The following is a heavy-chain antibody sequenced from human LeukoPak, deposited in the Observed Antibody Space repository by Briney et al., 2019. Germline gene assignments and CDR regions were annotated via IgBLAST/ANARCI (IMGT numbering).Heavy chain of an antibody. V-gene: IGHV4-59*01. CDR1: GGSISSYY. CDR3: ARGRFGYYYDSSGYYEIDY. D-gene: IGHD3-22*01. Sequence: PSETLSLTCTVSGGSISSYYWSWIRQPPGKGLEWIGYIYYSGSTNYNPSLKSRVTISVDTSKNQFSLKLSPVTAADTAVYYCARGRFGYYYDSSGYYEIDYWGQGTLVTVSS. J-gene: IGHJ4*02. CDR2: IYYSGST.